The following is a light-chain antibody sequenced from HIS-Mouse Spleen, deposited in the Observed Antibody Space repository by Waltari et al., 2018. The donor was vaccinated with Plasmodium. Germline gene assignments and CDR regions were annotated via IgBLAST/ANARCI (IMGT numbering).Light chain of an antibody. CDR3: AAWDDSLNGHWV. J-gene: IGLJ3*02. V-gene: IGLV1-44*01. CDR1: SSNIGSTT. Sequence: QSVLPPPPSASGTPGQRVTIPCSGSSSNIGSTTVHWYQQPPGTSPKLLIYSNNQRPSGVPARCSGSKSGTSASLAISGLQSEDEADYYCAAWDDSLNGHWVFGGGTKLTVL. CDR2: SNN.